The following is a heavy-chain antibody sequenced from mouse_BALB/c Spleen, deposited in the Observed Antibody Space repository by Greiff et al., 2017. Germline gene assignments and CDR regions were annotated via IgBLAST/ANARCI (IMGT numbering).Heavy chain of an antibody. V-gene: IGHV1-69*02. CDR1: GYTFTSYW. CDR2: IYPSDSYT. J-gene: IGHJ4*01. CDR3: LKGMDY. Sequence: VQLQQPGAELVRPGASVKLSCKASGYTFTSYWINWVKQRPGQGLEWIGNIYPSDSYTNYNQKFKDKATLTVDKSSSTAYMQLSSPTSEDSAVYYCLKGMDYWGQGTSVTVSS.